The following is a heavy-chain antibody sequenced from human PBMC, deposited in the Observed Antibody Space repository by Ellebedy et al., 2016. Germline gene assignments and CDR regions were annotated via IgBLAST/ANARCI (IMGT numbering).Heavy chain of an antibody. Sequence: SETLSLXXIVSGDSINEGTYYWSWIRQPAGKGLEWIGYVFYGGSTKYNPSLRSRVTISLDTSRNQFSLKVTSVAAADTAVYYCARDVSLYSSSPSFDSWGQGTLVTVSS. D-gene: IGHD6-6*01. CDR3: ARDVSLYSSSPSFDS. CDR1: GDSINEGTYY. V-gene: IGHV4-61*10. CDR2: VFYGGST. J-gene: IGHJ4*02.